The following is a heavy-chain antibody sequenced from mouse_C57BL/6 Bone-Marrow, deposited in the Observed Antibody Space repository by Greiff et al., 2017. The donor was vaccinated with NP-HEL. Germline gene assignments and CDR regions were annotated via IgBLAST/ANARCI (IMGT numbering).Heavy chain of an antibody. D-gene: IGHD2-5*01. CDR2: ISSGGDYI. Sequence: EVQRVESGEGLVKPGGSLKLSCAASGFTFSSYAMSWVRQTPEKRLEWVAYISSGGDYIYYADTVKGRFTISRDNARNTLYLQMSSLKSEDTAMYYCTRAMGRGYSNGFAYWGQGTLVTVSA. CDR1: GFTFSSYA. V-gene: IGHV5-9-1*02. CDR3: TRAMGRGYSNGFAY. J-gene: IGHJ3*01.